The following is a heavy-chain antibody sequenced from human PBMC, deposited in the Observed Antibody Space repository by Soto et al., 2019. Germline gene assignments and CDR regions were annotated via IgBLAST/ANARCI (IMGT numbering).Heavy chain of an antibody. D-gene: IGHD6-13*01. V-gene: IGHV1-69*01. CDR2: IIPIFGTA. CDR3: ARLGTPYYSSSWGNWFDP. CDR1: GGTFSSYA. Sequence: QVQLVQSGAEVKKPGSSVKVSCKASGGTFSSYAISWVRQAPGQGLEWMGGIIPIFGTANYAQKFQGRVTSTADESTSTADMELSSLRSEDTAVYYCARLGTPYYSSSWGNWFDPWGQGTLVTVSS. J-gene: IGHJ5*02.